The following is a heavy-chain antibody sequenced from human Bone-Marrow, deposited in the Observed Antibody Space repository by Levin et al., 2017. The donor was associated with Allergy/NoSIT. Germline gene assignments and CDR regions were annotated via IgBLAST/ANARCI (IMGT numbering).Heavy chain of an antibody. CDR1: GFTFSSYA. CDR2: ISYDGSNK. D-gene: IGHD3-22*01. CDR3: ARDLQYYYDSSGYYSNWFDP. J-gene: IGHJ5*02. Sequence: GGSLRLSCAASGFTFSSYAMHWVRQAPGKGLEWVAVISYDGSNKYYADSVKGRFTISRDNSKNTLYLQMNSLRAEDTAVYYCARDLQYYYDSSGYYSNWFDPWGQGTLVTVSS. V-gene: IGHV3-30*04.